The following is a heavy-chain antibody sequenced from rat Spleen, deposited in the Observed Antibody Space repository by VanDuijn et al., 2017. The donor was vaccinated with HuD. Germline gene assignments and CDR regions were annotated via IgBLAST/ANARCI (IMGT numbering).Heavy chain of an antibody. CDR2: INYDGSST. J-gene: IGHJ2*01. V-gene: IGHV5-7*01. D-gene: IGHD1-4*01. CDR3: ARGTTP. CDR1: GFTFSDYY. Sequence: EVQLVESDGGLVQPGRSLKLSCAASGFTFSDYYMAWVRQAPTKGLEWVATINYDGSSTNYRDSVKGRFTISRDNAKSTLYLQMDSLKSEDTATYYCARGTTPWGQGVMVTVSS.